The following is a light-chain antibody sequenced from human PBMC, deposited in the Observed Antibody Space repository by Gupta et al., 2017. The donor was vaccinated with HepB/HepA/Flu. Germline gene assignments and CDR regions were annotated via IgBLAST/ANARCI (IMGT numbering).Light chain of an antibody. Sequence: DIQMTQSPSTLSASVGDRVTITCRASQSVNTWLTWYQQKPGKAPKLLIYKASTLESGVPSRFSGSGSGTEFTLTISNLQPDDFATYYCQHEISYPLTFGGGTKVEIK. CDR1: QSVNTW. CDR2: KAS. V-gene: IGKV1-5*03. CDR3: QHEISYPLT. J-gene: IGKJ4*01.